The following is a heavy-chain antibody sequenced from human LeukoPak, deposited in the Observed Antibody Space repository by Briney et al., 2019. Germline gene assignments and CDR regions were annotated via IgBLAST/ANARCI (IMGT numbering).Heavy chain of an antibody. Sequence: GASVKVSCKASGGTFSSYAISWVRRAPGQGLEWMGRIIPIFGTANYAQKFQGRVTITTDESTSTAYMELSSLRSEDTAVYYCAREPGRDYYYYMDVWGKGTTVTVSS. CDR3: AREPGRDYYYYMDV. CDR2: IIPIFGTA. V-gene: IGHV1-69*05. J-gene: IGHJ6*03. D-gene: IGHD1-14*01. CDR1: GGTFSSYA.